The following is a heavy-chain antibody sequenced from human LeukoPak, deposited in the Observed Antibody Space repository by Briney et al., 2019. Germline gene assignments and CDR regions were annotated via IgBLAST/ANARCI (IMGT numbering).Heavy chain of an antibody. J-gene: IGHJ6*02. CDR2: IYFSGTT. Sequence: SETLSLTCTVSGASITTYYWSWIRQPPGKGLEWIGYIYFSGTTNYNPSLRSRVTISLDASNKQFSLRLNSVTAADTAVYYCARDYGPFGVWGQGTTVTVSS. CDR3: ARDYGPFGV. CDR1: GASITTYY. D-gene: IGHD3-10*01. V-gene: IGHV4-59*01.